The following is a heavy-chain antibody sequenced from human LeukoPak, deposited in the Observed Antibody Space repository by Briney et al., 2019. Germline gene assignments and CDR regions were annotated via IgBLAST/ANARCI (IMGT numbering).Heavy chain of an antibody. Sequence: SETLSLTCAVYGGSFSGYYWSWIRQPPGKGLEWIGEINHSGNTNSNPPLKSRVTISVDTSKNQFSLKLSSVTAADTAVYYCARRVADSSGWYFDSWGQGTLVTVSS. CDR2: INHSGNT. J-gene: IGHJ4*02. CDR1: GGSFSGYY. V-gene: IGHV4-34*01. CDR3: ARRVADSSGWYFDS. D-gene: IGHD6-19*01.